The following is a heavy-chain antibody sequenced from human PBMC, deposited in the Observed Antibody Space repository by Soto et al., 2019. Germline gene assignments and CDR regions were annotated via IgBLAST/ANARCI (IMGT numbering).Heavy chain of an antibody. D-gene: IGHD3-3*01. J-gene: IGHJ5*02. V-gene: IGHV1-69*06. CDR3: ARDLGVYDFWSGYYGDAFDP. Sequence: GASVKVSCKASGGTFSSYAISWVRQAPGQGLEWMGGIIPIFGTANYAQKFQGRVTITADKSTSTAYMELSSLRSEDTAVYYCARDLGVYDFWSGYYGDAFDPWGQGTLVTVSS. CDR2: IIPIFGTA. CDR1: GGTFSSYA.